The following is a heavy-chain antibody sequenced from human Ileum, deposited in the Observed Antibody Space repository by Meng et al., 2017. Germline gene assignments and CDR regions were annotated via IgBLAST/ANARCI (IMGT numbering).Heavy chain of an antibody. V-gene: IGHV4-31*11. CDR1: CGCISGGHCF. CDR3: ARGVVTYYDSSTLTWFDP. Sequence: GPGPGQLKPSRALFLTRVVSCGCISGGHCFWSWIRQLPEKGLEWIGYIYNSGVTYYSPSLKSRLTISVDTFKNQFSLKLSSVTAADTAIYYCARGVVTYYDSSTLTWFDPWGQGALVTVSS. J-gene: IGHJ5*02. D-gene: IGHD3-22*01. CDR2: IYNSGVT.